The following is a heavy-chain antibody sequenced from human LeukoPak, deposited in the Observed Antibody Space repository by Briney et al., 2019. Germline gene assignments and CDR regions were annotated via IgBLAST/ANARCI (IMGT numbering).Heavy chain of an antibody. Sequence: SETLSLTCSVSGGSISSRDDYWSWIRQRRGEGLEWIGYIYYSGGTQYIPSLKSRVVTSVDTSKNQFSLKVSSVTAADTAVYYCARENCGGDCNLEDNYGMDVWGQGTTVSVSS. V-gene: IGHV4-31*03. CDR1: GGSISSRDDY. D-gene: IGHD2-21*02. J-gene: IGHJ6*02. CDR2: IYYSGGT. CDR3: ARENCGGDCNLEDNYGMDV.